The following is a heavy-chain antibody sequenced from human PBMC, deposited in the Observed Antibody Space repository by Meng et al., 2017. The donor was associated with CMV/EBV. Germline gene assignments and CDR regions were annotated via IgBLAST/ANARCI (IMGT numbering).Heavy chain of an antibody. Sequence: YGGSISSGGYYWSWIRQHPGKGLEWIGYIYYRGSTYYNPSLKSRVTISVDTSKNQFSLKLSSVTAADTAVYYCARDTMVRGGVWFDPWGQGTLVTVSS. CDR3: ARDTMVRGGVWFDP. D-gene: IGHD3-10*01. CDR2: IYYRGST. V-gene: IGHV4-31*02. J-gene: IGHJ5*02. CDR1: GGSISSGGYY.